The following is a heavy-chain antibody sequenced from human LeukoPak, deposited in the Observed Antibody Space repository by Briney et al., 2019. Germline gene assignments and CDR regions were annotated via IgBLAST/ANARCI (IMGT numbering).Heavy chain of an antibody. Sequence: GGSLRLSCAASGFTFSSYAMSWVRQAPGKGLESVSAISCSGGSTYYADSVKGRFTISRDNSKNSLYLQMSSLRAEYTAVYYCAKDGSMVVTAILAYWGQGTLVTVSS. V-gene: IGHV3-23*01. J-gene: IGHJ4*02. CDR2: ISCSGGST. CDR1: GFTFSSYA. D-gene: IGHD2-21*02. CDR3: AKDGSMVVTAILAY.